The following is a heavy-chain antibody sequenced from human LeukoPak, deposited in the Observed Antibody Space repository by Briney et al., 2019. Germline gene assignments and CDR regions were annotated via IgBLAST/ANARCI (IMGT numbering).Heavy chain of an antibody. Sequence: ASVKVSCKTSGYTFTGYYMHWVRQAPGQGLEWMGRMNPNSGDTNYAQKFQGRVTMTRDTSINTAYMELSSLRSDDTAVYYCVPRGDGGFDYGGQGTLVTVSS. CDR1: GYTFTGYY. CDR2: MNPNSGDT. V-gene: IGHV1-2*06. D-gene: IGHD3-16*01. J-gene: IGHJ4*02. CDR3: VPRGDGGFDY.